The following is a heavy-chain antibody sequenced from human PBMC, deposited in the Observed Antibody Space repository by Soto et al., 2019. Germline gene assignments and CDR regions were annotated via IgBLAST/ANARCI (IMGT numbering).Heavy chain of an antibody. J-gene: IGHJ4*02. V-gene: IGHV1-18*01. Sequence: GASVKVSCKTSGYTFSSCSINWVRQAPGQGLEWMAWISTTSGNTHYAERVQGRVTVTLDKSARTAFMEMWGLTSDDTAVYFCARDNGYYDFWGQGTLVTVSS. D-gene: IGHD2-8*01. CDR2: ISTTSGNT. CDR3: ARDNGYYDF. CDR1: GYTFSSCS.